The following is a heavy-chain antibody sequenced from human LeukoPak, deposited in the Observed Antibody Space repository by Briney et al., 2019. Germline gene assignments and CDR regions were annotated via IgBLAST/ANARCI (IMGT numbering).Heavy chain of an antibody. J-gene: IGHJ5*02. V-gene: IGHV3-74*01. Sequence: SGGSLRLSCAASGFTFSSYLMHWVRQAPGKGLVWVSRINSDGSSTSYADSVKGRFTISRDNAENTLYLQMNSLRAEDTAVYYCARAGEGNWFDPWGQGTLVTVSS. D-gene: IGHD3-16*01. CDR3: ARAGEGNWFDP. CDR2: INSDGSST. CDR1: GFTFSSYL.